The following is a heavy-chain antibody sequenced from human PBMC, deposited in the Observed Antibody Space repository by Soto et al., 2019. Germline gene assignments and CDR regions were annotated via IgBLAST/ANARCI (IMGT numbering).Heavy chain of an antibody. CDR3: ARDLGYYDSSGYFDY. D-gene: IGHD3-22*01. CDR2: IDSSGSII. Sequence: AGGSLRLSCSASGFTFSDYYMSWIRQAPGKGLEWISYIDSSGSIIYYADSVKGRFTISRDNAKNSLYLQMNSLRAEDTAVYYCARDLGYYDSSGYFDYWGQGTLVTVS. V-gene: IGHV3-11*01. J-gene: IGHJ4*02. CDR1: GFTFSDYY.